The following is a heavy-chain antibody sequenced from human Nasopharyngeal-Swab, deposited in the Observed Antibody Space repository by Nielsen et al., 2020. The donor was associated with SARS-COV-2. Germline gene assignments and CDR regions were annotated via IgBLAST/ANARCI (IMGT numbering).Heavy chain of an antibody. CDR1: GGSFSDYY. Sequence: LRLSCAVSGGSFSDYYWTWIRQTPGKGLEWIGEINHRGTTTYNPSLKSRVSISADTSKNQFSLNLSSVTAADTAVYYCARGLVDVNMMLVVIGFSYWLDSWGQGTLVTVSS. J-gene: IGHJ5*01. V-gene: IGHV4-34*01. D-gene: IGHD3-22*01. CDR2: INHRGTT. CDR3: ARGLVDVNMMLVVIGFSYWLDS.